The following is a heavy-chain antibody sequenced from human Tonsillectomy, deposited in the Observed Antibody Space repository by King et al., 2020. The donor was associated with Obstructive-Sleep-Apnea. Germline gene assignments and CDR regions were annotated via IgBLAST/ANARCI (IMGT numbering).Heavy chain of an antibody. V-gene: IGHV3-23*04. D-gene: IGHD3-10*01. CDR3: AKPQGYYYGSGSFDY. Sequence: VQLVESGGGLAQPGGSLRLSCAASGFTFSSYAMNWVRQDPGKGLEWVSAISAGGVSTYYADSVKGRFTISRDNSKNTLYLQMNSLRAEDTAVYYCAKPQGYYYGSGSFDYWGQGTLVTVSS. CDR1: GFTFSSYA. CDR2: ISAGGVST. J-gene: IGHJ4*02.